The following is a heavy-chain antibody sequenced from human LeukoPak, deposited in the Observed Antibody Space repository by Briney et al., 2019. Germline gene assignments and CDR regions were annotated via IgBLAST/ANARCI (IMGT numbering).Heavy chain of an antibody. V-gene: IGHV4-59*01. CDR3: ARVGDWNDSVY. CDR2: IYYSGGP. D-gene: IGHD1-1*01. J-gene: IGHJ4*02. Sequence: SETLSLTCTVSGGSITGYYWSWIRQPPGKGLEWIGYIYYSGGPNYNPSLKSRVTISVDPSKNQFSLNLSAVTAADTAVYYCARVGDWNDSVYWGQGAQVTVSS. CDR1: GGSITGYY.